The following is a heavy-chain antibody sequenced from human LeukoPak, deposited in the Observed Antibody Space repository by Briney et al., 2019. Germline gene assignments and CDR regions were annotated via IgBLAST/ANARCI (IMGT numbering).Heavy chain of an antibody. V-gene: IGHV3-64*01. CDR1: GFTFSSYA. Sequence: PGGSLRLSCAASGFTFSSYAMHWVRQAPGKGLEYVSAISSNGGSTYYANSVKGRFTISRDNSKNTLYLQMGSLRAEDMAVYYCARGGYPNPYSSSSVPYDYWGQGTLVTVSS. CDR2: ISSNGGST. D-gene: IGHD6-6*01. J-gene: IGHJ4*02. CDR3: ARGGYPNPYSSSSVPYDY.